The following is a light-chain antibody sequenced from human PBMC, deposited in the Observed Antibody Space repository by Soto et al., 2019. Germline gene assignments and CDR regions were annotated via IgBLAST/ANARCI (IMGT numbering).Light chain of an antibody. CDR1: SSDVGAHNY. V-gene: IGLV2-8*01. Sequence: QSALTQPASVSGSPGQSLTISCTGTSSDVGAHNYVSWYQQNPGKAPKLMLYDVNKRPSGVPDRFSGSKSGNTASLTVSGLQAEDEADYYCSSYAGGNNWVFGGGTQLTVL. CDR2: DVN. J-gene: IGLJ7*01. CDR3: SSYAGGNNWV.